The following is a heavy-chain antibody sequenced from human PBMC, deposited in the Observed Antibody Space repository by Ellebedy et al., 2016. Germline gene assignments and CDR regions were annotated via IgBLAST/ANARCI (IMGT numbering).Heavy chain of an antibody. Sequence: SETLSLTCTVSGGSISSSSYYWGWIRQPPGKGLEWIGSIYYSGSTYYNPSLKSRVTISVDTSKNQFSLKLSSVTAADTAVYYCASWRDGYNKGPDYWGQGTLVTVSS. V-gene: IGHV4-39*01. D-gene: IGHD5-24*01. CDR3: ASWRDGYNKGPDY. J-gene: IGHJ4*02. CDR1: GGSISSSSYY. CDR2: IYYSGST.